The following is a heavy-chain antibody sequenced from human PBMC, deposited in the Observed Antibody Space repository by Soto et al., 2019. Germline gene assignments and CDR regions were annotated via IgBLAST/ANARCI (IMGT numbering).Heavy chain of an antibody. CDR1: GFTFSKSW. CDR3: YTGRYYFDY. Sequence: GGSLRLSCAGSGFTFSKSWMNWVRQTPGKGLEWVGRITSKVDGGTTDYAAPMIARFTISTDDSKDTVYLKMSSLKTEDSAVYYCYTGRYYFDYWGPGTLVTVS. V-gene: IGHV3-15*01. CDR2: ITSKVDGGTT. J-gene: IGHJ4*02.